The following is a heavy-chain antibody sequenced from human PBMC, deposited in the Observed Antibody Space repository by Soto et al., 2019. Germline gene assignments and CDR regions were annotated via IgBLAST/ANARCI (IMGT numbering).Heavy chain of an antibody. D-gene: IGHD3-10*01. V-gene: IGHV3-73*01. CDR1: GFTFSGSA. CDR2: IRSKANSYAT. J-gene: IGHJ4*02. Sequence: GGSLRLSCAASGFTFSGSAMHWVRQASGKGLEWVGRIRSKANSYATAYAASVKGRFTISRDDSKNAAYLQMNSLKTEDTAVYYCTTVVRGVRGFPRDYWGQGTLVTVS. CDR3: TTVVRGVRGFPRDY.